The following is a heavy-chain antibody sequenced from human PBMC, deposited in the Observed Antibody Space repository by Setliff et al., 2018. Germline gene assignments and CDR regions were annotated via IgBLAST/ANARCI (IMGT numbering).Heavy chain of an antibody. D-gene: IGHD1-26*01. V-gene: IGHV4-61*02. CDR3: AKEYVEISFVSNSHRHYGMDV. CDR1: GGSISSGTYY. Sequence: SETLSLTCTVSGGSISSGTYYWSWIRQPAGKGLEWIGRIYTSGSTNHNPSLKSRVTMSLDTSKNQFSLKLTSVTAADTALYYCAKEYVEISFVSNSHRHYGMDVWGQGTTVTVSS. J-gene: IGHJ6*02. CDR2: IYTSGST.